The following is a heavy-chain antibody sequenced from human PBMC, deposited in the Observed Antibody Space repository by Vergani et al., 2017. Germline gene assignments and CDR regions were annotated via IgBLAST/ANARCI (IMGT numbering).Heavy chain of an antibody. V-gene: IGHV3-53*01. CDR1: GFTVSSNY. D-gene: IGHD6-13*01. CDR2: IYSGGST. J-gene: IGHJ6*03. CDR3: ARVYSSSLYRAAGYYYYMDV. Sequence: EVQLLESGGGLIQPGGSLRLSCAASGFTVSSNYMSWVRQAPGKGLEWVSVIYSGGSTYYADSVKGRFTISRDNSKNTLYLQMNSLRAEDTAVYYCARVYSSSLYRAAGYYYYMDVWGKGTTVTVSS.